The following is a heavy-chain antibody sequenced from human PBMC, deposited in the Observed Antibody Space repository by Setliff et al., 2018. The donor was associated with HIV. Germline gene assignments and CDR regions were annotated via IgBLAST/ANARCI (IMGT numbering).Heavy chain of an antibody. CDR2: IYTSGST. CDR3: VGDETTVTFDY. Sequence: SETLSLTCTVTGGSISTYYWTWIRQPPGKGLEWIGYIYTSGSTSYNPSLKSRLTISLDTSKNQFSLKLSSVTAADTAVYYCVGDETTVTFDYWGQGTLVTVSS. CDR1: GGSISTYY. V-gene: IGHV4-4*09. J-gene: IGHJ4*02. D-gene: IGHD4-17*01.